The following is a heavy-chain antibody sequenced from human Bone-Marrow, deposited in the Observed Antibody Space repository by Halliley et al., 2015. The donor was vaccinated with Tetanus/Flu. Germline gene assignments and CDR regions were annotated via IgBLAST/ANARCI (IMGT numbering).Heavy chain of an antibody. D-gene: IGHD3-3*01. V-gene: IGHV1-46*01. CDR3: ARGFLGIFGMDV. Sequence: MGVITPRGGGTTYAQKLQGRLSMTRDTSTSTVYMGLSSLRSDDTAVYYCARGFLGIFGMDVWGQGTTVTVSS. J-gene: IGHJ6*01. CDR2: ITPRGGGT.